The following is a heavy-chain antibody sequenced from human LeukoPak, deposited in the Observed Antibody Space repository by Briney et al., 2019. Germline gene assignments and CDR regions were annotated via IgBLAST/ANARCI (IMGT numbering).Heavy chain of an antibody. D-gene: IGHD6-13*01. V-gene: IGHV3-11*01. J-gene: IGHJ2*01. CDR3: ARVGPAAAGRGYWYFDL. Sequence: GGSLRLSCAVSGFTFSAYNMNWIRQAPGKGLEWVSYISSSSYTTYYADSVKGRFTISRDNAKNSLYLQMNSLRAEDTAVYYCARVGPAAAGRGYWYFDLWGRGTLVTVSS. CDR1: GFTFSAYN. CDR2: ISSSSYTT.